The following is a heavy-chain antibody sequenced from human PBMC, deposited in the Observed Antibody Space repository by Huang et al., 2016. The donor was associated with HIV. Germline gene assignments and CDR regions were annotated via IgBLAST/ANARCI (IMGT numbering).Heavy chain of an antibody. CDR3: ERRFSSSSGYFDY. CDR1: GYSFSSYW. J-gene: IGHJ4*02. Sequence: VQLVQSGAEVKKPGESLKISCKGSGYSFSSYWIAWVRQMPGKGLEWMGIIVPDDSDTTYSPSFEGQVTISADKSIGTAYLQWSSLKASDTAMYYCERRFSSSSGYFDYWGQGSLVTVSS. V-gene: IGHV5-51*01. D-gene: IGHD6-6*01. CDR2: IVPDDSDT.